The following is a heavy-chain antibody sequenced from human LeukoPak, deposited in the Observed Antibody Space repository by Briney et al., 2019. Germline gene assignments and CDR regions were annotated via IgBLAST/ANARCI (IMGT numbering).Heavy chain of an antibody. Sequence: GGSLRLSCAASGFTFSSHWMHWVRQAPGKGLVWVSHIKSDGSGTSYADSVKGRLTISRDNAKESLYLQMNSLRAEDTAVYYCARIGYSSSSFDFWGQGTLVTVSS. V-gene: IGHV3-74*01. D-gene: IGHD6-6*01. CDR2: IKSDGSGT. J-gene: IGHJ4*02. CDR1: GFTFSSHW. CDR3: ARIGYSSSSFDF.